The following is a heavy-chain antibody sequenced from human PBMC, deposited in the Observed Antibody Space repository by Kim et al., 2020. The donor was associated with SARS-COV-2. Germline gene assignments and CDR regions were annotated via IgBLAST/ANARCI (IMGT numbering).Heavy chain of an antibody. J-gene: IGHJ4*02. CDR2: IKQDGSEK. CDR3: AREGRRGGNGRRYFDY. Sequence: GGSLRLSCAASGFTFSSYWMSWVRQAPGKGLEWVANIKQDGSEKYYVDSVKGRFTISRDNAKNSLYLQMNSLRAEDTAVYYCAREGRRGGNGRRYFDYWGQGTLVTVSS. V-gene: IGHV3-7*03. CDR1: GFTFSSYW. D-gene: IGHD3-16*01.